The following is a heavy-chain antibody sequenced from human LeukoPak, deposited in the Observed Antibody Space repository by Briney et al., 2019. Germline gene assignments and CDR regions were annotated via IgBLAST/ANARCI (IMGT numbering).Heavy chain of an antibody. CDR1: GFTFSSYS. Sequence: GGSLRLSCAASGFTFSSYSMNWVRQAPGKGLEWVSSISSSSSYIYYADSVKGRLTISRDNAKNSLYLQMNSLRAEDTAVYYCARDQEGYIWGSYRPYYFDYWGQGTLVTASS. CDR3: ARDQEGYIWGSYRPYYFDY. V-gene: IGHV3-21*01. J-gene: IGHJ4*02. D-gene: IGHD3-16*02. CDR2: ISSSSSYI.